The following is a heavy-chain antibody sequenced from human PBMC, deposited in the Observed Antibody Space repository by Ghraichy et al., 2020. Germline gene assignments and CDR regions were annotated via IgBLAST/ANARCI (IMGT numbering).Heavy chain of an antibody. CDR1: GGSFSGYY. V-gene: IGHV4-34*01. J-gene: IGHJ4*02. D-gene: IGHD3-9*01. CDR2: INHSGST. CDR3: ARALGRYFDWLFFGSRGPFDY. Sequence: SETLSLTCAVYGGSFSGYYWNWIRQPPGKGLEWIGEINHSGSTNYNPSLKSRVTISVDTSKNQFSLKLSSVTAADTAVYYCARALGRYFDWLFFGSRGPFDYWGQGTLVTVSS.